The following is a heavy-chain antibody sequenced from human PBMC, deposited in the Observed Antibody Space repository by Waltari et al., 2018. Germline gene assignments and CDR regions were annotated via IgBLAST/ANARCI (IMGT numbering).Heavy chain of an antibody. Sequence: QVQLVQSGAEVKKPGSSVKVSCKASGGTFSSYAISWVRQAPGQGLEWMGGIIPIFGTASSAQNVQGKVTITTDESTSTAYMELSSLGSEDTAVYYCASLGCGGDCYSLNWFDPWGQGTLVTVSS. CDR1: GGTFSSYA. D-gene: IGHD2-21*01. CDR2: IIPIFGTA. CDR3: ASLGCGGDCYSLNWFDP. V-gene: IGHV1-69*05. J-gene: IGHJ5*02.